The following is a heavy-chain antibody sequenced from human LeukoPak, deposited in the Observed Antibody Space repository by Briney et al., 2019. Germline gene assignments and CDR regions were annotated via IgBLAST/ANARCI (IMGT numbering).Heavy chain of an antibody. D-gene: IGHD3-22*01. CDR3: ARDGPTPTMIVVVLDYYGMDV. CDR1: GFTFSSYA. CDR2: ISYDGSNK. V-gene: IGHV3-30-3*01. J-gene: IGHJ6*02. Sequence: GGSLRLSCAASGFTFSSYAMHWVRQAPGKGLEWVAVISYDGSNKYYADSVKGRFTISRDNSKNTLYLQMNSLRAEDTAVYYCARDGPTPTMIVVVLDYYGMDVWGQGTTVTVSS.